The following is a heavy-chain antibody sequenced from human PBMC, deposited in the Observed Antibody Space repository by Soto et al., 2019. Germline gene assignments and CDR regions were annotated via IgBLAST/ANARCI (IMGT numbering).Heavy chain of an antibody. D-gene: IGHD6-13*01. CDR1: GFTFSSYS. CDR2: ISSSSSTI. J-gene: IGHJ5*02. V-gene: IGHV3-48*01. Sequence: GGSLRLSCAASGFTFSSYSMNWVRQAPGKGLEWVSYISSSSSTIYYADSVKGRFTISRDNAKISLYLQMNSLRAEDTAVYYCARHPERIAQIGWFDPWGQGTLVTVSS. CDR3: ARHPERIAQIGWFDP.